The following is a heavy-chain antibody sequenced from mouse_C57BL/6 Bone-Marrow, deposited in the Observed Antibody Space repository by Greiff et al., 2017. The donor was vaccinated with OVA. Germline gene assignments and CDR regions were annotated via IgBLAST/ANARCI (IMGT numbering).Heavy chain of an antibody. J-gene: IGHJ2*01. CDR1: GYAFTNYL. Sequence: QVQLQQSGAELVRPGTSVKVSCKASGYAFTNYLIEWVKQRPGQGLEWIGVINPGSGGTNYNEKFKGKATLTADKSSSTAYMQLSSLTSEDSAVYFCARSWVRGYFDYWGQGTTLTVSS. CDR3: ARSWVRGYFDY. D-gene: IGHD3-2*02. CDR2: INPGSGGT. V-gene: IGHV1-54*01.